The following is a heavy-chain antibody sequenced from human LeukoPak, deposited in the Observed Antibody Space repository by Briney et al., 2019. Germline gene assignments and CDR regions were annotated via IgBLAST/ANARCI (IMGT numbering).Heavy chain of an antibody. CDR2: MNPNSGNT. D-gene: IGHD2-2*01. Sequence: ASVKVSCKASGYTFTSYDINWVRQATGQGLEWMGWMNPNSGNTGYAQKFQGRVTMTRNTSISTAYMELSSLRSEDTAVYYCARDRPDFYCSSTSCSLGFDYWGQGTLVTVSS. V-gene: IGHV1-8*01. J-gene: IGHJ4*02. CDR1: GYTFTSYD. CDR3: ARDRPDFYCSSTSCSLGFDY.